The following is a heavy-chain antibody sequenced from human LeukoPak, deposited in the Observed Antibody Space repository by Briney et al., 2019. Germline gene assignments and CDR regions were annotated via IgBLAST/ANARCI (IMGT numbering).Heavy chain of an antibody. J-gene: IGHJ3*02. Sequence: ASVKVSCKVSGYSLTELSMHWVRQAPGQGLEWMGWINPNSGGTNYAQKFQGRVTMTRDTSISTAYMELSRLRSDDTAVYYCARAFRYYDILTGYSGRGRDAFDIWGQGTMVTVSS. CDR1: GYSLTELS. V-gene: IGHV1-2*02. CDR2: INPNSGGT. CDR3: ARAFRYYDILTGYSGRGRDAFDI. D-gene: IGHD3-9*01.